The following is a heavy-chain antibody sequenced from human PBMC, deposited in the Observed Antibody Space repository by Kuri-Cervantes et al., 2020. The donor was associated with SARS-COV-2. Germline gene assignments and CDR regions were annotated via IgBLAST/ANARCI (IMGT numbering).Heavy chain of an antibody. CDR2: IYYSGRT. CDR3: ARRYCSSTSGYINWFDP. V-gene: IGHV4-59*01. Sequence: GSLRLSCTVAGGSISSYFWSWIRQPPGKGLEWIGYIYYSGRTNNNPTLKSRVTISVNTSKNQFSVKLGSVTAADTAVYYCARRYCSSTSGYINWFDPWGQGTLVTVSS. CDR1: GGSISSYF. J-gene: IGHJ5*02. D-gene: IGHD2-2*02.